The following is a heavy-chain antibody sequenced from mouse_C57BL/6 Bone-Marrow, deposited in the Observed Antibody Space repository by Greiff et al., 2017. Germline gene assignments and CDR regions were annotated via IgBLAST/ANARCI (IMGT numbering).Heavy chain of an antibody. J-gene: IGHJ4*01. CDR2: IDPANGNT. CDR1: GFNFKNTY. D-gene: IGHD1-1*01. V-gene: IGHV14-3*01. Sequence: EVQLKESVAELVRPGASVKLSCTASGFNFKNTYMHWVKQRPEQGLEWIGRIDPANGNTKYAPKFKGKATITADTSSNTAYLELSSLTSEDTAIYYCASLLLRSMDDWGQGTSVTVA. CDR3: ASLLLRSMDD.